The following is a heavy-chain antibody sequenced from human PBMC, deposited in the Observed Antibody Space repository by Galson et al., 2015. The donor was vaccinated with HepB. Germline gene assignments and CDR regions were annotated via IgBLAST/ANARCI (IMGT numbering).Heavy chain of an antibody. Sequence: SLRLSCAASGFTFNNAWMSWVRQAPGKGLEWVGRIKSKTDGGTTDYAAPVKGRFIISRDDSKTTLYVQMNSLKTEDTAVYYCTTASPWELGGADYWGQGTLVTVSS. D-gene: IGHD1-26*01. CDR1: GFTFNNAW. CDR2: IKSKTDGGTT. V-gene: IGHV3-15*01. J-gene: IGHJ4*02. CDR3: TTASPWELGGADY.